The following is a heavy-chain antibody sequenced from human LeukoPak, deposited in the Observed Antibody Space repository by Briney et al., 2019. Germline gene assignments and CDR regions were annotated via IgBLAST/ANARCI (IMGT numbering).Heavy chain of an antibody. D-gene: IGHD6-6*01. CDR2: ISSGSGAI. CDR3: ARGGIAARFAY. CDR1: GFTFSSYE. Sequence: PGGSLRLSCAASGFTFSSYEMNWGCGGPGKGVGWGSCISSGSGAIFYTDSVKGRFTISRDNAKNSLYLQMNRLRVEDTAVYYCARGGIAARFAYWGQGTLVTVSS. V-gene: IGHV3-48*03. J-gene: IGHJ4*02.